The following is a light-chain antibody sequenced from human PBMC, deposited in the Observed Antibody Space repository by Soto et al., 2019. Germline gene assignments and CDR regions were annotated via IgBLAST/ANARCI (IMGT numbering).Light chain of an antibody. CDR2: DAS. V-gene: IGKV3-11*01. CDR3: QQRSNWPIT. J-gene: IGKJ5*01. CDR1: QSVSSY. Sequence: EIVMTQSPATLSVSPGERATLSCRASQSVSSYLAWYQQKPGQAPRLLIYDASNRATGIPARFSGSGSGTDFTLTISSLEPEDFAVYYCQQRSNWPITFGQGIRLEI.